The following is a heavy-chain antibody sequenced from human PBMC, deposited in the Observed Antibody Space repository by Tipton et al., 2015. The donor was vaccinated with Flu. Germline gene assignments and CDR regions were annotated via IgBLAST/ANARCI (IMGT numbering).Heavy chain of an antibody. CDR3: ARAVRGYDYFGLGV. D-gene: IGHD6-13*01. V-gene: IGHV1-8*01. CDR2: MNPDNGQI. Sequence: QLVQSGAEVKKPGVSVKVSCKASGYSFSNYDINWVRQVAGQGLEWMGWMNPDNGQIGYAQKFQGRATMTWNTSISTAYMQLGSLRSDDTAVYYCARAVRGYDYFGLGVWGQGTTVTVSS. J-gene: IGHJ6*02. CDR1: GYSFSNYD.